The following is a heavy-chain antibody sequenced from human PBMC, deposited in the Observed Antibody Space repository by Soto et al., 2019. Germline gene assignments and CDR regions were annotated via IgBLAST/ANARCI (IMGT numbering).Heavy chain of an antibody. CDR1: GFTFSSYS. CDR3: ARDGCRVGATDAFDI. D-gene: IGHD1-26*01. J-gene: IGHJ3*02. CDR2: ISSSSSTI. Sequence: GGSLRLSCAASGFTFSSYSMNWVRQAPGKGLEWVSYISSSSSTIYYADSVKGRFTISRDNATNYLHLHMNSLRAEDRAVYYCARDGCRVGATDAFDIWGQGTMVTVSS. V-gene: IGHV3-48*04.